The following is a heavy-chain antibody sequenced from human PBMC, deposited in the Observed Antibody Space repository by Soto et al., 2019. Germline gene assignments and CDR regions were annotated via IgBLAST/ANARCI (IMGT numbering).Heavy chain of an antibody. D-gene: IGHD2-15*01. Sequence: GGSLRLSCAGSGFTFGNAWMNWVRQAPGKGLEWVGHIKSKTGGGTTDYAAPVKGRFTISRDDSKNTLYLQMNSLKTEDTAVYFCTTGGCSGGSCFIDFDHWGQGTLVTVSS. V-gene: IGHV3-15*01. CDR1: GFTFGNAW. CDR2: IKSKTGGGTT. J-gene: IGHJ4*02. CDR3: TTGGCSGGSCFIDFDH.